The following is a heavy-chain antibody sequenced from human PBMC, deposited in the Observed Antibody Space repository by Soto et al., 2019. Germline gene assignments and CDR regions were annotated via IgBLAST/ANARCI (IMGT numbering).Heavy chain of an antibody. D-gene: IGHD2-21*02. CDR3: ARVMCGDCSTYYYYSMDV. CDR1: GFTFGTYT. J-gene: IGHJ6*02. Sequence: EVQLVESGGGLVKPGGSLRLSCAASGFTFGTYTVNWVRQAPGKGLEWVSSIGTTSSYIYYADSVRGRFTISRDNARDSLYLQMSSLRAEDTAVYYCARVMCGDCSTYYYYSMDVWGQGTTVTVSS. V-gene: IGHV3-21*01. CDR2: IGTTSSYI.